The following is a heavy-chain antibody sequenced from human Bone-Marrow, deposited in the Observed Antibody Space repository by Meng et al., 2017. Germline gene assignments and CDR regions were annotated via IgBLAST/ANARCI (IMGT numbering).Heavy chain of an antibody. V-gene: IGHV3-49*03. D-gene: IGHD3-10*01. Sequence: SLKTSWTTSGFILGDYAMSWLRQATGRGLEWVGFIRSKAYGGTTEYAASVKSRFTISRDDSKSFAYLQMNSLKTEDTAVYYGTRGGHMVRGIVAAFDIWGQGTMVTVSS. CDR2: IRSKAYGGTT. J-gene: IGHJ3*02. CDR1: GFILGDYA. CDR3: TRGGHMVRGIVAAFDI.